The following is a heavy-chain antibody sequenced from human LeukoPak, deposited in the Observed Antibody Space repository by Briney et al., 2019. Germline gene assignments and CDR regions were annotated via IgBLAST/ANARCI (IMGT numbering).Heavy chain of an antibody. Sequence: GSSVKVSCKASGGTLSSYAISWVRQAPGQGLEWMGRIIPIFGIANYAQKFQGRVTITADKSTSTAYMELSSLRSEDTAVYYCARRNSGCDGAFDIWGQGTMVTVSS. V-gene: IGHV1-69*04. CDR2: IIPIFGIA. CDR3: ARRNSGCDGAFDI. D-gene: IGHD5-12*01. J-gene: IGHJ3*02. CDR1: GGTLSSYA.